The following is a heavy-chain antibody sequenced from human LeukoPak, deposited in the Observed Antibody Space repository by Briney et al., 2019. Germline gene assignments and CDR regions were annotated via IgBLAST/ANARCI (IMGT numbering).Heavy chain of an antibody. J-gene: IGHJ4*02. CDR3: AKEGRYFDPPGVFGY. D-gene: IGHD3-9*01. Sequence: GGSLRLSCAASGFTFSSYSMNWVRQAPGKGLEWVSAISGSGGSTYYADSVKGRFTISRDNSKNTLYLQMNSLRAEDTAVYYCAKEGRYFDPPGVFGYWGQGTLVTVSS. CDR1: GFTFSSYS. CDR2: ISGSGGST. V-gene: IGHV3-23*01.